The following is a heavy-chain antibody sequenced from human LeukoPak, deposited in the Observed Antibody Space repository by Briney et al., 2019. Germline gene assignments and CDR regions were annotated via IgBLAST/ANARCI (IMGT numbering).Heavy chain of an antibody. CDR2: IIPTFGTA. V-gene: IGHV1-69*01. Sequence: GSSVKVSCKASGGTFSSYAISWVRQAPGQGLEWMGGIIPTFGTANYAQKFQGRVTITADESTSTAYMELSSLRSEDTAVYYCASGVDVSSLPAAMNSFDYWGQGTLVTVSS. CDR3: ASGVDVSSLPAAMNSFDY. CDR1: GGTFSSYA. D-gene: IGHD2-2*01. J-gene: IGHJ4*02.